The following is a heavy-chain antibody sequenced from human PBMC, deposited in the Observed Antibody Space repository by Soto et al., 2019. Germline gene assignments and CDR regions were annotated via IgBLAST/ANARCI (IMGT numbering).Heavy chain of an antibody. CDR2: INHSGST. CDR3: ARVTRIVGATTPGSDAFDI. Sequence: SETLSLTCAVYGGSFSGYYWSWIRQPPGKGLEWIGEINHSGSTNYNPSLKSRVTISVDTSKNQFSLKLSSVTAADTAVYYCARVTRIVGATTPGSDAFDIWGQGTMVTVSS. D-gene: IGHD1-26*01. J-gene: IGHJ3*02. V-gene: IGHV4-34*01. CDR1: GGSFSGYY.